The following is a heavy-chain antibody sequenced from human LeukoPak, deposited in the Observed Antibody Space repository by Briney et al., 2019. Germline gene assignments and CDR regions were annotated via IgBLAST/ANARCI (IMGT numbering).Heavy chain of an antibody. Sequence: SETLPLTCTVSGGSISSGGYYWSWIRQHPGKGLEWIGYIYYSGSTYYNPSLKSRVTISVNTSKNQFSLKLSSVTAADTAVYYCARDRDSSGYLYWGQGTLVTVSS. V-gene: IGHV4-31*03. J-gene: IGHJ4*02. D-gene: IGHD3-22*01. CDR3: ARDRDSSGYLY. CDR2: IYYSGST. CDR1: GGSISSGGYY.